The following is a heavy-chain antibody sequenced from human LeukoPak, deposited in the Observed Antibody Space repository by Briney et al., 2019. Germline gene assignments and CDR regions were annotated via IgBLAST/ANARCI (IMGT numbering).Heavy chain of an antibody. V-gene: IGHV3-9*01. Sequence: GGSLRLSCAASGFTFSSYWMSWVRQAPGKGLEWVSGISWNSGSIGYADSVKGRFTISRDNAKNSLYLQMNSLRAEDTALYYCATLYDSSGYYPTSDYWGQGTLVTVSS. CDR1: GFTFSSYW. J-gene: IGHJ4*02. CDR3: ATLYDSSGYYPTSDY. CDR2: ISWNSGSI. D-gene: IGHD3-22*01.